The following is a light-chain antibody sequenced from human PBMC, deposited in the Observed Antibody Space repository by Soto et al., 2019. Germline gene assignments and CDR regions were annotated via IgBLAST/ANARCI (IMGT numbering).Light chain of an antibody. Sequence: EIVMTQSPATLSVSPGERATLSCRASQSVGSNLAWYQQKPGQAPRLLIYGASTRATGIPARFSGSGSGTEFTLTISSLQSEDFAVYYCQQYNNWSFGQGTRLEIK. J-gene: IGKJ5*01. CDR1: QSVGSN. CDR2: GAS. CDR3: QQYNNWS. V-gene: IGKV3-15*01.